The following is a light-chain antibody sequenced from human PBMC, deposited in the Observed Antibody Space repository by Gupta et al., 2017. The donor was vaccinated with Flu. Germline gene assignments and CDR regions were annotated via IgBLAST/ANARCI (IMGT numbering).Light chain of an antibody. CDR3: NSRDSSGNHVL. V-gene: IGLV3-19*01. J-gene: IGLJ2*01. CDR2: GKN. Sequence: GQTVRITCKGDSLRTYYATCYQQKPGQAPVLVIYGKNNRPSGIPDRFSGSTSGNTASLTITGAQAEDEADYYCNSRDSSGNHVLFAGGTKLTVL. CDR1: SLRTYY.